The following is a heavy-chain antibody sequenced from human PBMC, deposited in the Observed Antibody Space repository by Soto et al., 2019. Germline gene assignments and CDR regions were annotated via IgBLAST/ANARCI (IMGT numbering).Heavy chain of an antibody. CDR1: GFTFSSYS. V-gene: IGHV3-48*01. J-gene: IGHJ4*02. CDR3: ARDRAEDY. Sequence: EVQLVESGGGLVQPGGSLRLSCAATGFTFSSYSMNWVRQAPGKGLEWISYISGSSSTIYYADSVEGRFTISRDNAKNSLYLQMSSLRAEDTSVYYCARDRAEDYWGQGTLVTFSS. CDR2: ISGSSSTI.